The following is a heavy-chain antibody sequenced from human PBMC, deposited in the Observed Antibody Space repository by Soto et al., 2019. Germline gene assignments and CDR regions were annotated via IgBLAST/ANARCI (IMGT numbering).Heavy chain of an antibody. CDR2: INPNSGGT. CDR3: ANAYYDFLSGITEAFDY. Sequence: QVQLVQSGAEVKKPGASVKVSCKASGYTFTGYYMHWVRQAPGQGLEWMGWINPNSGGTNYAQKFQGRVTMTRDTSISTAYMELSRLRSDDTAVYYCANAYYDFLSGITEAFDYWGQGTLVTVSS. J-gene: IGHJ4*02. D-gene: IGHD3-3*01. CDR1: GYTFTGYY. V-gene: IGHV1-2*02.